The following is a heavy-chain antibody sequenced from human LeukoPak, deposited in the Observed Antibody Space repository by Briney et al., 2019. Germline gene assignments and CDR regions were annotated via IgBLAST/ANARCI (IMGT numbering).Heavy chain of an antibody. CDR3: ARDPGLWFAFDI. D-gene: IGHD5-18*01. Sequence: ASVKVSCKASRYTFTGYYMHWVRQAPGQGLEWMGWISAYNGNTNYAQKLQGRVTMTTDTSTSTAYMELRSLRSDDTAVYYCARDPGLWFAFDIWGQGTMVTVSS. V-gene: IGHV1-18*04. J-gene: IGHJ3*02. CDR1: RYTFTGYY. CDR2: ISAYNGNT.